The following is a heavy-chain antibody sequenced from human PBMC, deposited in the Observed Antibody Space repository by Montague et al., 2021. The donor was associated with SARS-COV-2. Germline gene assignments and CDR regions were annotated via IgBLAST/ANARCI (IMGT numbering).Heavy chain of an antibody. J-gene: IGHJ5*02. CDR3: ARQKMGSVTIFGVVTRDRWFDL. V-gene: IGHV4-39*01. CDR1: GGSIRSSSYY. D-gene: IGHD3-3*01. CDR2: IYYSGST. Sequence: SETLSLTCTVSGGSIRSSSYYWGWIRQPPGKGLEWIGNIYYSGSTYYNPSLKSRVTISVDTSKNQFSLKLSSVTAADTAVYYCARQKMGSVTIFGVVTRDRWFDLWGQGTLVTVSS.